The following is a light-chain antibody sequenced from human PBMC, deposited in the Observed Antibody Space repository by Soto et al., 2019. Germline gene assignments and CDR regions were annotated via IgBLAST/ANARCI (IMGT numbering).Light chain of an antibody. V-gene: IGKV2-30*01. Sequence: DVVMTQSPLSLPVTLGQPASISCRSSQSLAYSDGNTYLNWFQQRPGQSPRRLIYKVSNRDSGVPDIFSGSGSDTDFTLKISRVEAEDVGIYYCMQGTHWPPYTFGQGTKLEIK. CDR3: MQGTHWPPYT. CDR2: KVS. J-gene: IGKJ2*01. CDR1: QSLAYSDGNTY.